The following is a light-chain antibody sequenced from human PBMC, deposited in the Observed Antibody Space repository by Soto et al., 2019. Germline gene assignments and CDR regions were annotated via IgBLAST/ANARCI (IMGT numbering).Light chain of an antibody. Sequence: QSVLTQPASVSGSPGQSITISCTGTSSDVGAYNYVSRYQQHPGKAPKLMIYDVSNRPSGVSNRFSGSKSGNTASLTISGLQAEDEADYYCSSYTTSTTLEVFGGGTKVTVL. V-gene: IGLV2-14*01. CDR3: SSYTTSTTLEV. CDR2: DVS. CDR1: SSDVGAYNY. J-gene: IGLJ2*01.